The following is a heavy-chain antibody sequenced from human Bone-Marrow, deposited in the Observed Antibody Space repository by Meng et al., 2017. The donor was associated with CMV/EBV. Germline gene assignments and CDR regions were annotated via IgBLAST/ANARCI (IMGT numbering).Heavy chain of an antibody. CDR1: GFTFDDYG. Sequence: GESLKISCAASGFTFDDYGMSWVRQAPGKGLEWVSGINWNGGSTGYADSVKGRFTISRDNAKNSLYLQMNSLRAEDTAVYYGARDSSSWTLISDFDYWGQGTLVTVSS. J-gene: IGHJ4*02. V-gene: IGHV3-20*04. CDR2: INWNGGST. D-gene: IGHD6-13*01. CDR3: ARDSSSWTLISDFDY.